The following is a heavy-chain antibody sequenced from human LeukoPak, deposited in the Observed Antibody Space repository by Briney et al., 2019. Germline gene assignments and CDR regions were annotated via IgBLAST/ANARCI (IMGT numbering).Heavy chain of an antibody. Sequence: QTLSLTCAISGETVSSNSSAWNCIRQSPSRGLEWLGRTYFRSKWYNDYAESVKGRISINPDTSKNQFSLQLNSVNPEDTAVYDCANFYLDNWSQGSLVTVSS. CDR2: TYFRSKWYN. V-gene: IGHV6-1*01. CDR1: GETVSSNSSA. J-gene: IGHJ4*02. CDR3: ANFYLDN.